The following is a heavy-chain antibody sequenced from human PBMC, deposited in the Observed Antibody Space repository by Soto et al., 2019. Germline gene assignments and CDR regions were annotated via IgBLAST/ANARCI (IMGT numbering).Heavy chain of an antibody. CDR3: AKDRGSKADYYYYYGMDV. D-gene: IGHD3-10*01. J-gene: IGHJ6*02. CDR2: ISYDGSNK. V-gene: IGHV3-30*18. Sequence: QVQLVESGGGVVHPGRSLRLSCAASGFTFSSYGMHWVRQAPGKGLEWVAVISYDGSNKYYADSVKGRFTISRDNSKNTLYLQMNSLRAEDTAVYYCAKDRGSKADYYYYYGMDVWGQGTTVTVSS. CDR1: GFTFSSYG.